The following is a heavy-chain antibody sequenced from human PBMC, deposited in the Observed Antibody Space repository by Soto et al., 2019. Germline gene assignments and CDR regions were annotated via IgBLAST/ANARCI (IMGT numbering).Heavy chain of an antibody. CDR1: GGSISSYY. Sequence: QVQLQESGPGLVKPSETLSLTCTVSGGSISSYYWSWIRQPPGKGLEWIGYIYYSGSTNYNPSLKSRITISVDTSKNQFSLKLSSVTAADTAVYYCARSELAAAGLYWFDPWGQGTLVTVSS. J-gene: IGHJ5*02. CDR2: IYYSGST. CDR3: ARSELAAAGLYWFDP. D-gene: IGHD6-13*01. V-gene: IGHV4-59*01.